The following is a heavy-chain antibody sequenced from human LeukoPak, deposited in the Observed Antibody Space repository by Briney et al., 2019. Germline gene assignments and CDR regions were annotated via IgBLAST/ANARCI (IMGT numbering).Heavy chain of an antibody. CDR3: ARGGIPAAIPVYYYYYMDV. V-gene: IGHV4-38-2*02. CDR1: GYSISSGYY. CDR2: IYHSGST. D-gene: IGHD2-2*01. J-gene: IGHJ6*03. Sequence: PSETLSLTCTVSGYSISSGYYWGWIRQPPGKGLEWIGSIYHSGSTYYNPSLKSRVTISVDTSKNQFSLKLSSVTAADTAVYYCARGGIPAAIPVYYYYYMDVWGKGTTVTISS.